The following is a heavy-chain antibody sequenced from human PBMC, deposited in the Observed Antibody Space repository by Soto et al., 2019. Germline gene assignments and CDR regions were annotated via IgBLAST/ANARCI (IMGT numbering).Heavy chain of an antibody. Sequence: SETLSLTCTVSGGSISSGDYYWSWIRQPPGKGLEWIGYIYYSGSTDYKPSLKSRVTISLDTSKNQFSLELSPVTAGDTAVYYCPRHRRGHGDAHFVYLSQGALVAVSS. D-gene: IGHD4-17*01. V-gene: IGHV4-30-4*01. J-gene: IGHJ4*02. CDR1: GGSISSGDYY. CDR2: IYYSGST. CDR3: PRHRRGHGDAHFVY.